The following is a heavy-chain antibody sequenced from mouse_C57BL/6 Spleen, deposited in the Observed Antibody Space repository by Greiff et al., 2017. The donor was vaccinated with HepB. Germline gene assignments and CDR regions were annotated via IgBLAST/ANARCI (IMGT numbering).Heavy chain of an antibody. CDR2: ISYDGSN. D-gene: IGHD1-1*01. Sequence: EVQLQESGPGLVKPSQSLSLTCSVTGYSITSGYYWNWIRQFPGNKLEWMGYISYDGSNNYNPSLKNRISITRDTSKNQSFLKLNSVTTEDTATYYGTRGGYYGSSFFDDWGQGTTLTVSS. V-gene: IGHV3-6*01. CDR1: GYSITSGYY. CDR3: TRGGYYGSSFFDD. J-gene: IGHJ2*01.